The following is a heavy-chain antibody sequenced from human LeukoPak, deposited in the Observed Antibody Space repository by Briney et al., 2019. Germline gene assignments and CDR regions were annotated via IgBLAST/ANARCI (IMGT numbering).Heavy chain of an antibody. J-gene: IGHJ4*02. V-gene: IGHV3-15*01. CDR1: GITISSAW. CDR2: IKSESDGGTA. Sequence: PGGSLRLSCEASGITISSAWMSWVRQPPGKGLEYVGRIKSESDGGTADHAAPVKGRFTISRDDSKNTPYLQMNSLTIEDTAVYYCTTPPDWGQGTLVTVS. CDR3: TTPPD.